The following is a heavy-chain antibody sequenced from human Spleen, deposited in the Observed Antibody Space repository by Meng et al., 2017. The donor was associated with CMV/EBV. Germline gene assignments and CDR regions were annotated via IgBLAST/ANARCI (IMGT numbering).Heavy chain of an antibody. Sequence: SLKISCAASGFTFDNYAMHWVRQAPGKGLEWVAIISYDGSNTNYADSVKGRFTVSRENSENILYLQMNFLTDDDTAVYYCARERIGRYYGMDVWGQGTTVTVSS. CDR2: ISYDGSNT. V-gene: IGHV3-30-3*01. J-gene: IGHJ6*02. CDR3: ARERIGRYYGMDV. CDR1: GFTFDNYA. D-gene: IGHD2-15*01.